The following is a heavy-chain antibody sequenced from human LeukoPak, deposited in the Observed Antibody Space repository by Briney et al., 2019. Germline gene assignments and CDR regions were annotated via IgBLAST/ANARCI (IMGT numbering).Heavy chain of an antibody. V-gene: IGHV3-7*01. Sequence: GGSLRLSCVVSGFTFSSHWMSWVRQAPGKGLEWVANIKEDGSEKYYVGSVKGRFTISGDNAKKSLYLQMDSLRAEDTAVYYCATHGYSELRYFDWSTNEWGQGTLVTVSS. CDR2: IKEDGSEK. CDR1: GFTFSSHW. D-gene: IGHD3-9*01. J-gene: IGHJ4*02. CDR3: ATHGYSELRYFDWSTNE.